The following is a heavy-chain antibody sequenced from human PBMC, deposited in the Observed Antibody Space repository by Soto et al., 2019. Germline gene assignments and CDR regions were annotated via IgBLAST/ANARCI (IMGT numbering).Heavy chain of an antibody. CDR1: GGSISSYY. V-gene: IGHV4-59*01. CDR2: TYYSGST. Sequence: PSETLSLTCTVSGGSISSYYWSWIRQPPGKGLEWIGYTYYSGSTNYNPSLKSRVTISVDTSKNQFSLKLSSVTAADTAVYYCAREGRIVGAPYFDYWGQGTLVTVSS. CDR3: AREGRIVGAPYFDY. J-gene: IGHJ4*02. D-gene: IGHD1-26*01.